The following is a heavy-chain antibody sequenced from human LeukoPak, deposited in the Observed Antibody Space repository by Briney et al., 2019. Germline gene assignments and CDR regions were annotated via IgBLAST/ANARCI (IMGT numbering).Heavy chain of an antibody. CDR3: ARDLGDGYTPQAFDY. Sequence: GGSLRLSCAASGFTFGSCDMHWVRQAPGKGLEWVAVIWFDGNNKYYADSVKGRFTISRDNSKNTLYLQMNSLRAEDTAVYYCARDLGDGYTPQAFDYWGQGTLVTVSS. CDR2: IWFDGNNK. V-gene: IGHV3-33*01. J-gene: IGHJ4*02. CDR1: GFTFGSCD. D-gene: IGHD5-24*01.